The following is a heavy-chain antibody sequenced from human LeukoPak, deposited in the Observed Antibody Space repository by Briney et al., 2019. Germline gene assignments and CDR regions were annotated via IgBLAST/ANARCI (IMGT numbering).Heavy chain of an antibody. CDR2: TYYRSKWYN. D-gene: IGHD4-17*01. V-gene: IGHV6-1*01. CDR1: GDSVSRNSVA. J-gene: IGHJ4*02. CDR3: ARDHDYGDYGTYEDY. Sequence: SQTLSLTCAISGDSVSRNSVAWNWIRQSPSRGLEWLGRTYYRSKWYNDYAVSVKSRIAINPDTSKNQFSLQLNSVTPEDTAVYYCARDHDYGDYGTYEDYWGQGTLVTVSS.